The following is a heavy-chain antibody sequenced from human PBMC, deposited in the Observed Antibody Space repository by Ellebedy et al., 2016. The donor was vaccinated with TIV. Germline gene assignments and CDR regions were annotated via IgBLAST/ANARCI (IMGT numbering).Heavy chain of an antibody. CDR3: ARDVAPSGLENYFDY. Sequence: PGGSLRLSCAASGFTFSSYGMHWVRQAPGKGLEWVAVIWYDGSNKYYVTSVKGRFTISRDNSKNTLYLQMNSLRAEDTAVYYCARDVAPSGLENYFDYWGQGTLVTVSS. CDR2: IWYDGSNK. V-gene: IGHV3-33*08. CDR1: GFTFSSYG. J-gene: IGHJ4*02. D-gene: IGHD1-26*01.